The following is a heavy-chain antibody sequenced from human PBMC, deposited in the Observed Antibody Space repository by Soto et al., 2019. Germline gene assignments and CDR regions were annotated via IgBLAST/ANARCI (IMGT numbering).Heavy chain of an antibody. Sequence: SETLSLTCTVSGGSINSGGYYWSWNRQHPGRGLEWIGYIYYAGSNYDNPSLKSRVTISLDTSKNQFSLKLSSVTAADTAVYYCVRGRAGFLRSGRRDNWFDPWGQGTLVTVSS. CDR2: IYYAGSN. J-gene: IGHJ5*02. CDR3: VRGRAGFLRSGRRDNWFDP. D-gene: IGHD3-3*01. V-gene: IGHV4-31*03. CDR1: GGSINSGGYY.